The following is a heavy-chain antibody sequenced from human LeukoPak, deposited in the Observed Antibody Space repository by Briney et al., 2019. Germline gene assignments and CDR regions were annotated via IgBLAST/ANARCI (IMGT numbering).Heavy chain of an antibody. V-gene: IGHV3-48*02. CDR1: GFTFSTYS. J-gene: IGHJ4*02. Sequence: GGSLRLSCAASGFTFSTYSMNWVRQAPGKGLEWLSFIGGSGTTIYYEDSVRGRFTISRDNAKNSLYLQMNSLRDEDTAVYYCAKDPGLDYWGRGTLVTVSS. CDR3: AKDPGLDY. CDR2: IGGSGTTI.